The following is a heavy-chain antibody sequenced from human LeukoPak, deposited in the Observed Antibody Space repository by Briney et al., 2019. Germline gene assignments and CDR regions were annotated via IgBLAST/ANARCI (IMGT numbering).Heavy chain of an antibody. V-gene: IGHV3-23*01. J-gene: IGHJ5*02. CDR3: ARELRLGELSPLGFWFDL. D-gene: IGHD3-16*02. CDR1: GFAFSSYA. CDR2: ISGSGGST. Sequence: GGSLRLSCAASGFAFSSYAMSWVRQAPGKGLEWVSAISGSGGSTYYADSVKGRFTISRDNSKNTLYLQMNSLRAEDTAVYYCARELRLGELSPLGFWFDLWGQGTLVTVSS.